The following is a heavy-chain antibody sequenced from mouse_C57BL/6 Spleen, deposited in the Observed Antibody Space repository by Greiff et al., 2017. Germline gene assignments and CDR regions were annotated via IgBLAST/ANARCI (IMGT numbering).Heavy chain of an antibody. V-gene: IGHV1-66*01. CDR2: IYPGSGNT. CDR3: ARSEIYYYGSSDAMDY. Sequence: QVQLQQSGPELVKPGASVKISCKASGYSFTSYYIHWVKQRPGQGLEWIGWIYPGSGNTKYNEKFKGKATLTADTSSSTAYMQLSSLTSEDSAVYYCARSEIYYYGSSDAMDYWGQGTSVTVSS. J-gene: IGHJ4*01. CDR1: GYSFTSYY. D-gene: IGHD1-1*01.